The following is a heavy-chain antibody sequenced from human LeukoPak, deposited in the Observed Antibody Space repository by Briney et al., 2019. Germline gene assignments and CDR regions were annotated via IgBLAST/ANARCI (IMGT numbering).Heavy chain of an antibody. CDR1: GDSISTYY. D-gene: IGHD3-10*01. J-gene: IGHJ4*02. CDR3: ATITMLRGVTIDY. CDR2: IYYSGST. Sequence: SETLSLTCTVSGDSISTYYWSWIRQPPGKGVEWIGYIYYSGSTNYNPSLKSRVTISVDTSKNQFSLKLSSVTAADTAVYYCATITMLRGVTIDYWGQGTLVTVSA. V-gene: IGHV4-59*08.